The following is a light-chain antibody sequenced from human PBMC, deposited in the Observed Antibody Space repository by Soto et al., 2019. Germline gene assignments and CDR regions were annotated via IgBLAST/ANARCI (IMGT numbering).Light chain of an antibody. V-gene: IGKV1-5*03. CDR2: RAS. CDR3: QQYDTYPT. J-gene: IGKJ1*01. CDR1: HSISTW. Sequence: IQMTQSPSTLSSSVGDRVTITCRASHSISTWLAWYQQKPGKAPNLLIYRASNLESGVPSRFSGSGSGTEFTLTISSLQPDDFATYYCQQYDTYPTFGQGTKVDIK.